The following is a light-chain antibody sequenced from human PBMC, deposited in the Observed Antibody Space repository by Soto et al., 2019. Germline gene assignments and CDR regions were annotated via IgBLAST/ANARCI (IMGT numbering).Light chain of an antibody. V-gene: IGKV3-15*01. CDR1: QSVSSN. Sequence: LSVSPGGKATLSCRASQSVSSNLAWYQQKPGQAPRLLIYGASTRATGIPARFSGSGSGTEFTLTISSLQSEDFAVYYCQQYNNWPPITFGQGTRLEIK. CDR2: GAS. CDR3: QQYNNWPPIT. J-gene: IGKJ5*01.